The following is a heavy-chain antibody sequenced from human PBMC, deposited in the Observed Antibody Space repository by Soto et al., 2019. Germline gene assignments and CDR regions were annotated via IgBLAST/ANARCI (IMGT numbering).Heavy chain of an antibody. D-gene: IGHD3-22*01. J-gene: IGHJ4*02. CDR2: ISGSGDST. CDR3: ARDYYKYYDSSGYYRSPAY. V-gene: IGHV3-23*01. CDR1: GFTFSSYA. Sequence: PGGSLRLSCASSGFTFSSYAMSWVRQAPGKGLEWVSGISGSGDSTYYADSVKGRFTISRDNSRNTLFLQMNSLRAEDTAVYYCARDYYKYYDSSGYYRSPAYWGQGTLVTVSS.